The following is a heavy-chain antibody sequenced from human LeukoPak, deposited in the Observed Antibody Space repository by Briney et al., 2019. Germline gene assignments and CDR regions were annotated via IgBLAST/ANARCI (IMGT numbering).Heavy chain of an antibody. D-gene: IGHD5-18*01. CDR2: ISWNSGSI. CDR3: AKGLGTAMVTAFDY. J-gene: IGHJ4*02. CDR1: GFTFGDYA. V-gene: IGHV3-9*03. Sequence: GGSLRLSCAASGFTFGDYAMHWVRQAPGKGLEWVSGISWNSGSIGYADSVKGRFTISRDNAKNSLYLQMNSLRAEDMALYYCAKGLGTAMVTAFDYWGQGTLVTVSS.